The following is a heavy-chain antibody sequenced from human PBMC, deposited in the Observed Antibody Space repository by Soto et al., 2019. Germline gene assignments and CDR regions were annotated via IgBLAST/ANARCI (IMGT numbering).Heavy chain of an antibody. Sequence: EVQLVESGGGLVEPGGSLRLSCTASGFTFSNTCMNWVRQAPGKGLEWIGRIESKTDGGTTDYAAPVKGRFSISRDDSKNTLSLQMNSLNTASTAVYSSATDYYASGQLFGYFDFWGEGTLAIVSS. J-gene: IGHJ4*02. CDR3: ATDYYASGQLFGYFDF. V-gene: IGHV3-15*04. CDR1: GFTFSNTC. D-gene: IGHD3-10*01. CDR2: IESKTDGGTT.